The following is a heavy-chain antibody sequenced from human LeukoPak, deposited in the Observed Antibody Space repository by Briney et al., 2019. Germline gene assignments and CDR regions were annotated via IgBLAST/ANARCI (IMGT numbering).Heavy chain of an antibody. CDR1: GGSFSGYY. CDR3: ARIGTYYDFWSGSWFDP. D-gene: IGHD3-3*01. J-gene: IGHJ5*02. V-gene: IGHV4-34*01. Sequence: SETLSLTCAVYGGSFSGYYWSWIRQPPGKGLEWIGEINHSGSTNYNPSLKSRVTISVDTSKNQFSLKLSSVTAADTAVYYCARIGTYYDFWSGSWFDPWAREPWSPSPQ. CDR2: INHSGST.